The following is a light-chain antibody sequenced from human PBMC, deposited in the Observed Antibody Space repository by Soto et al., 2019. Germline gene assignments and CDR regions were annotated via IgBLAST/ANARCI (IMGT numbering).Light chain of an antibody. Sequence: DIQMTQSPSSLSASLGDRVTITCRASQGISVYLAWFQQKPGKVPKLLIYAASTLQSGVPSRFSGSGSGTDFTLTISSLQPEDVATYYCQQYTSAPLTFGGGTKVEIK. J-gene: IGKJ4*01. CDR2: AAS. V-gene: IGKV1-27*01. CDR1: QGISVY. CDR3: QQYTSAPLT.